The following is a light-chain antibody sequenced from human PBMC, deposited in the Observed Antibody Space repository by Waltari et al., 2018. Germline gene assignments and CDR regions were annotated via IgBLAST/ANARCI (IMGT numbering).Light chain of an antibody. Sequence: QSVLTQPPSVSGAPGQRVTISCTGSSSNIGAGFDVPWYQHLPGTAPKLLICGNTNRASGVPDRFSGSKSGTSASLAITGLQADDEADYYCQSYDSSLSEGVFGGGTMLTVL. CDR1: SSNIGAGFD. V-gene: IGLV1-40*01. J-gene: IGLJ2*01. CDR2: GNT. CDR3: QSYDSSLSEGV.